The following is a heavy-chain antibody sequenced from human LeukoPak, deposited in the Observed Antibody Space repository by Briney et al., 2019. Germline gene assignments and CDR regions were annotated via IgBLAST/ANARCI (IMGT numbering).Heavy chain of an antibody. CDR2: ISSSSSYI. CDR3: AKNTCSGGSCYLFYYYYYMDV. Sequence: GGSLRLSCAASGFTFSSYSMNWVRQAPGKGLEWVPSISSSSSYIYYADSVKGRFTISRDNAKNSLYLQMNSLRAEDTAVYYCAKNTCSGGSCYLFYYYYYMDVWGKGTTVTVSS. CDR1: GFTFSSYS. J-gene: IGHJ6*03. D-gene: IGHD2-15*01. V-gene: IGHV3-21*04.